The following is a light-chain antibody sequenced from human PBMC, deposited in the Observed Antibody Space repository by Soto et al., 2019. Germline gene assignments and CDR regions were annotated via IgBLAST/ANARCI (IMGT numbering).Light chain of an antibody. CDR3: QHYHSVPFT. V-gene: IGKV1-33*01. CDR1: QDIKKY. J-gene: IGKJ3*01. Sequence: DIQMTQSPSSLSASVGDRVTITCQASQDIKKYLNWYQQKPGKAPKLLISGASSLETGVPSRFSGSGSGIHFTFTISSLQPQDIATSYCQHYHSVPFTFGPGTKVDIK. CDR2: GAS.